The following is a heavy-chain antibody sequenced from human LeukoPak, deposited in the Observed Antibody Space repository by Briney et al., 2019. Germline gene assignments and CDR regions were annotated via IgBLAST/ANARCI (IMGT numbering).Heavy chain of an antibody. Sequence: ASVKVSCKASGYTFTSYGISWVRQAPGQGLEWMGWISAYNGNTNYAQKLQGRVTMTTDTSTSTAYMELRSLRSDDTAVYYCAREGDYGDYGGNWFDPWGQGTLVTVSS. CDR2: ISAYNGNT. CDR1: GYTFTSYG. D-gene: IGHD4-17*01. J-gene: IGHJ5*02. V-gene: IGHV1-18*01. CDR3: AREGDYGDYGGNWFDP.